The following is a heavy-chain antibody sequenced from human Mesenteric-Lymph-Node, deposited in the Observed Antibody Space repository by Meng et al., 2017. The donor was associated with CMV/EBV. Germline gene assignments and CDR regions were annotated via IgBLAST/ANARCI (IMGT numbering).Heavy chain of an antibody. CDR3: ARDLLKPHSFDY. CDR1: GYTVTSYA. V-gene: IGHV1-3*01. CDR2: INAGNGNT. J-gene: IGHJ4*02. Sequence: SCKASGYTVTSYAMHWVRQAPGQRLEWMGWINAGNGNTKYSQKFQGRVTITRDTSASTAYMELSSLRSEDTAVYYCARDLLKPHSFDYWGQGTLVTVSS.